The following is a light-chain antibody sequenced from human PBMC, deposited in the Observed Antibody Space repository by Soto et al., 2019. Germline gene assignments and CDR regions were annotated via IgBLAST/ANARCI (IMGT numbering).Light chain of an antibody. CDR3: TSYTRTRNLL. Sequence: QSALTQPASVSGSPGQSITISCAGTMRDVGAYNLVSWYQQHPGRAPQLIIFEVSHRPSGVSDRFSASKSGNTASLTISGLQTEDEADYYCTSYTRTRNLLFGGGTKLTVL. CDR1: MRDVGAYNL. J-gene: IGLJ2*01. CDR2: EVS. V-gene: IGLV2-14*01.